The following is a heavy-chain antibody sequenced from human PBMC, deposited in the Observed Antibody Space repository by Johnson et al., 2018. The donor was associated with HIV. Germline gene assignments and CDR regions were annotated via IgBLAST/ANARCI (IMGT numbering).Heavy chain of an antibody. CDR3: TKDHDYGDAFDL. Sequence: QVQLVESGGGVVQPGGSLRLSCAASGFTFSSYGMHWVRQAPGKGLEWVAFLRYAGSNKYYADSVKGRFTISRDNSKNTLYLQMNSLRAEDTAVYYCTKDHDYGDAFDLWGQGSMVTVSS. CDR2: LRYAGSNK. D-gene: IGHD4-17*01. V-gene: IGHV3-30*02. J-gene: IGHJ3*01. CDR1: GFTFSSYG.